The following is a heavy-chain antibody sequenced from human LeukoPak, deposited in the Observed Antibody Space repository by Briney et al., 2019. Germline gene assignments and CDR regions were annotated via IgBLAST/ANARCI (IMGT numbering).Heavy chain of an antibody. J-gene: IGHJ4*02. CDR2: IYYSRST. CDR3: ARDYGDYGVDY. Sequence: PSETLSLTCTVSGGSISSGDYYWSWTRQPPGKGLEWIGYIYYSRSTYYNPSLKSRVTISVDTSKNQFSLKLSSVTAADTAVYYCARDYGDYGVDYWGQGTLVTVSS. CDR1: GGSISSGDYY. V-gene: IGHV4-30-4*01. D-gene: IGHD4-17*01.